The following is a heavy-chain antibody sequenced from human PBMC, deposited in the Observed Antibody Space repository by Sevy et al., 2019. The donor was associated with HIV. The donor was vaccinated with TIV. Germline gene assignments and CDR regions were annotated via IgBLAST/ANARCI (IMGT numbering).Heavy chain of an antibody. CDR3: ARGWGDRSGYYPLDY. CDR2: IYSGGST. D-gene: IGHD3-22*01. V-gene: IGHV3-66*01. Sequence: GGSLRLSCAASGFTVSSNYMSWVRQAPGKGLEWVSVIYSGGSTYYADSVKGRFTISRDNSKNTLYLQMNSLRAEDTAVYYCARGWGDRSGYYPLDYWGQETLVTVSS. CDR1: GFTVSSNY. J-gene: IGHJ4*02.